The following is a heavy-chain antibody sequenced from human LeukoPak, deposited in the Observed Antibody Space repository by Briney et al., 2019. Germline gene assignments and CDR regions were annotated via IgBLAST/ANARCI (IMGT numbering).Heavy chain of an antibody. J-gene: IGHJ3*02. CDR1: GGSISSGGYS. V-gene: IGHV4-30-2*01. Sequence: SETLSLTCAVSGGSISSGGYSWSWIRQPPGKGLEWIGYIYHSGSTYYNPSLKSRVTISVDRSKNQFSLKLSSVTAADTAVYYCARGGWGSSGGAFDIWGQGTMVTVSS. D-gene: IGHD7-27*01. CDR3: ARGGWGSSGGAFDI. CDR2: IYHSGST.